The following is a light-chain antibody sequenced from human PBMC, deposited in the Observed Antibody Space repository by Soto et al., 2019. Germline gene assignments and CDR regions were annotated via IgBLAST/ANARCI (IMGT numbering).Light chain of an antibody. CDR3: QQYNSYPIT. Sequence: EIVLTQSPGTLSLSPGERATLSCRASQSVSNNYLAWYQQKPGQAPRLLIYGASNRATGIPDRFSGSGSGTDFTLIISRLEPEDFATYYCQQYNSYPITFGQGTRLEIK. J-gene: IGKJ5*01. CDR1: QSVSNNY. CDR2: GAS. V-gene: IGKV3-20*01.